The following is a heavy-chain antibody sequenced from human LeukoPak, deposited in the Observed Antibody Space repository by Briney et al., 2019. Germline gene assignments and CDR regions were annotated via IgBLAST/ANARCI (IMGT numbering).Heavy chain of an antibody. Sequence: GASVKVSCKASGGTFSSYAISWVRQAPGKGLEWVSSISYTGTYIYYADSVKGRFTISRDNAQNSLYLQMNSLRAEDTAIYYCVRDRGTYRPIDYWGQGTLVTVSS. V-gene: IGHV3-21*04. D-gene: IGHD1-26*01. CDR2: ISYTGTYI. CDR3: VRDRGTYRPIDY. J-gene: IGHJ4*02. CDR1: GGTFSSYA.